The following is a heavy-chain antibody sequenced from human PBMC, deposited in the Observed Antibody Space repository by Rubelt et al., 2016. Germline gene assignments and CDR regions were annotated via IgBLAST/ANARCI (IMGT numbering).Heavy chain of an antibody. CDR1: GFTFSSYS. CDR3: ATLDAFDI. J-gene: IGHJ3*02. Sequence: EVQLVESGGGLVQPGGSLRLSCAASGFTFSSYSMNWVRQAPGKGLEWVSYISSSSSTIYYADSVKGRFTISRDNSKNTLYLQMNSLRAEDTAVYYCATLDAFDIWGQGTMVTVSS. CDR2: ISSSSSTI. V-gene: IGHV3-48*01.